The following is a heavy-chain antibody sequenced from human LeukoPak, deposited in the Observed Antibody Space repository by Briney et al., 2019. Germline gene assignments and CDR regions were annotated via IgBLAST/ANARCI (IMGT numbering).Heavy chain of an antibody. Sequence: PGGSLRLSCAASGFTFSSYGMHWVRQAPGKGLEWVAVISYDGSNKYYADSVKGRFTISRDNAKKTLYLQMNSLRAEDTAVYYCAKGLAGSSWPHDYWGQGTLVTVSS. CDR3: AKGLAGSSWPHDY. V-gene: IGHV3-30*18. CDR2: ISYDGSNK. J-gene: IGHJ4*02. D-gene: IGHD6-13*01. CDR1: GFTFSSYG.